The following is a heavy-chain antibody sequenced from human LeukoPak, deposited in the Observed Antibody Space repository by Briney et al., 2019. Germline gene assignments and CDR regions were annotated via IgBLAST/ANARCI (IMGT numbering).Heavy chain of an antibody. D-gene: IGHD3-22*01. J-gene: IGHJ4*02. CDR2: INTNTGNP. V-gene: IGHV7-4-1*02. CDR3: ARWDYDSSGYALYYFDY. Sequence: GASVKVSCKASGYTFTSYTMNWVRQAPGQGLEWMGWINTNTGNPTYAQGFTGRFVFSLDTSVSTAYLQISSLKAEDTAVYYCARWDYDSSGYALYYFDYWGQGTLVTVSS. CDR1: GYTFTSYT.